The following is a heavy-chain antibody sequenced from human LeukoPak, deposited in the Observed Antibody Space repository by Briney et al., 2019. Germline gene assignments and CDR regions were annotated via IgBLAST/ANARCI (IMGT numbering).Heavy chain of an antibody. D-gene: IGHD2-15*01. CDR2: IIPILGIA. CDR3: ARGYGSGGSCYKYDAFDI. CDR1: GGTFSSYA. V-gene: IGHV1-69*04. Sequence: GASVKVSCKASGGTFSSYAISWVRQAPGQGLEWMGRIIPILGIANYAQKFQGRVTITADKSTSTAYMELSSLRSEDTAVYYCARGYGSGGSCYKYDAFDIWGQGTMVTVSS. J-gene: IGHJ3*02.